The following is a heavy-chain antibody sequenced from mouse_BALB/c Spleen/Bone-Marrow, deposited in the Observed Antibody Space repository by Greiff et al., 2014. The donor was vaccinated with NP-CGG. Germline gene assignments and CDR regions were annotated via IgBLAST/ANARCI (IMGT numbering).Heavy chain of an antibody. V-gene: IGHV1-69*02. CDR1: GYTFTSYW. Sequence: QVQLQQSGAELVKPGAPVKLSCKASGYTFTSYWMNWVKQRPGRGLEWIGRIDPSDSETHYNQNFKDKATLTVDKSSSTAYIQLMSLTSEDSAVSYCARSRGTYSSFAYWGQGTLATVSA. D-gene: IGHD5-1*01. J-gene: IGHJ3*01. CDR3: ARSRGTYSSFAY. CDR2: IDPSDSET.